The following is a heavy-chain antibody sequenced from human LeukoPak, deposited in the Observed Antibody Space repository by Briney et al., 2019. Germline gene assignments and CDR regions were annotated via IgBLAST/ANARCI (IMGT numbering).Heavy chain of an antibody. CDR3: ARDEGGSGGSS. CDR2: IIPILGIA. D-gene: IGHD6-13*01. Sequence: ASVKVSCKASGGTFSSYAISWVRQAPGQGLEWMGRIIPILGIANYAQKFQGRVTITADKSTSTAYMELSSLRSEDTAVYYCARDEGGSGGSSWGQGTLVTVSS. CDR1: GGTFSSYA. J-gene: IGHJ4*02. V-gene: IGHV1-69*04.